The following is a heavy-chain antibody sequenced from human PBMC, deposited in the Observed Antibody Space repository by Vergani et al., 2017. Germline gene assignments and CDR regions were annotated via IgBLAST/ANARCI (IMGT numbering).Heavy chain of an antibody. D-gene: IGHD2-2*01. CDR1: GGSISSYY. Sequence: QVQLQESGPGLVKPSETLSLICTVSGGSISSYYWSWIRQPAGKGLEWIGRIYMNGNTNYNPSLKSRVAVSVDTSKNQFSLKLTSVTAADTAIYYCARLSHCNGTTCPGAFDLWCQGTMVTVSA. J-gene: IGHJ3*01. CDR3: ARLSHCNGTTCPGAFDL. CDR2: IYMNGNT. V-gene: IGHV4-4*07.